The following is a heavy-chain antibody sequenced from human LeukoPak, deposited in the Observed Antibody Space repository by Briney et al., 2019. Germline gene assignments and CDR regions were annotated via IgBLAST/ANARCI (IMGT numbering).Heavy chain of an antibody. J-gene: IGHJ4*02. CDR2: ISSSGSTM. D-gene: IGHD2-2*01. CDR3: AREGYRGYQSFDY. Sequence: PGGSLRLSCAASGFTFSDYYMSWIRQAPRKGLEWVSYISSSGSTMYYADSVKGRFTISRDNAKNSMYLQMNSLRAEDTAVYYCAREGYRGYQSFDYWGQGTLVTVSS. CDR1: GFTFSDYY. V-gene: IGHV3-11*01.